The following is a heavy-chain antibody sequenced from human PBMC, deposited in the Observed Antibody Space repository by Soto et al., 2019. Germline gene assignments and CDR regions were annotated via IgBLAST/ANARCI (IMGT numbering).Heavy chain of an antibody. CDR1: GLTVSNNY. Sequence: GGSLRLSCVASGLTVSNNYMSWVRQPPGRGLEWVSVIHSGGVTYHADSVKGRFTVSRDNSKNMVFLLMNSLRVEDTAMYYCARGYMIAAYVFTFWAQGYMVPVS. V-gene: IGHV3-53*01. J-gene: IGHJ3*01. CDR2: IHSGGVT. D-gene: IGHD3-16*01. CDR3: ARGYMIAAYVFTF.